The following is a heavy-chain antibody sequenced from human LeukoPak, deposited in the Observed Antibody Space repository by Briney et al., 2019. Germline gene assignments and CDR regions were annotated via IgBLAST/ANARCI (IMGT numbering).Heavy chain of an antibody. J-gene: IGHJ3*02. V-gene: IGHV4-30-2*01. CDR1: GGSISSGGYS. CDR3: ARVRYCSGGSCSDDAFDI. CDR2: IYHSGST. Sequence: SQTLSLTCAVSGGSISSGGYSWSWIRQPPGKGLEWIGYIYHSGSTYYNPSLKSRVTISVDRSKNQFSLKLSSVTAADTAVYYCARVRYCSGGSCSDDAFDIWGQGTMVTVSS. D-gene: IGHD2-15*01.